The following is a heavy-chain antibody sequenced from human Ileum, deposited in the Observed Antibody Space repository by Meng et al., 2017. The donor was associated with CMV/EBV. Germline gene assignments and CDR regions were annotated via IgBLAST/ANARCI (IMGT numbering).Heavy chain of an antibody. CDR1: RDSVSSNIAA. V-gene: IGHV6-1*01. J-gene: IGHJ4*02. D-gene: IGHD4/OR15-4a*01. CDR2: TYYRSKWYD. Sequence: QQPRTGPGRVKPSQTLSRTCSSARDSVSSNIAAWGWIRQSPSRGLEWLGRTYYRSKWYDDYAVSVKSRVTITPDTSKNQFSLHLNSVSPEDTAIYFCAREMGAHDYWGQGTLVTVSS. CDR3: AREMGAHDY.